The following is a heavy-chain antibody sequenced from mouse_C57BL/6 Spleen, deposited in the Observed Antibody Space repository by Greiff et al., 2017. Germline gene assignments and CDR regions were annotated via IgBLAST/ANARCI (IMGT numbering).Heavy chain of an antibody. J-gene: IGHJ4*01. CDR2: IYPGSGNT. CDR1: GYTFTDYY. D-gene: IGHD1-1*01. V-gene: IGHV1-76*01. CDR3: ARRYYGSRAGYAMDY. Sequence: VNVVESGAELVRPGASVKLSCKASGYTFTDYYINWVKQRPGQGLEWIARIYPGSGNTYYNEKFKGKATLTAEKSSSTAYMQLSSLTSEDSAVYFCARRYYGSRAGYAMDYWGQGTSVTVSS.